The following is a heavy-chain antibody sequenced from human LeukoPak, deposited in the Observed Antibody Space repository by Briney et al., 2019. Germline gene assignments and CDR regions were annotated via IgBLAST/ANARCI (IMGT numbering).Heavy chain of an antibody. Sequence: GGSLRLSCTASGFIVSSSYMSWVRQAPGKGPEWVSIIYSDQRTFYAESVKGRFTISRDDSQNMVLLQMDSLRAGDTARYYCARDSAFSSYSHWGQGALVTVSS. J-gene: IGHJ1*01. CDR3: ARDSAFSSYSH. CDR1: GFIVSSSY. D-gene: IGHD2-15*01. CDR2: IYSDQRT. V-gene: IGHV3-53*01.